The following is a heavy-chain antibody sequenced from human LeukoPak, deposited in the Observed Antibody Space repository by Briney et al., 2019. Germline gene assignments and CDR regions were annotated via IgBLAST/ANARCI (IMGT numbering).Heavy chain of an antibody. D-gene: IGHD6-19*01. J-gene: IGHJ6*02. CDR3: ARENVLAVAGTSYYYGMDV. V-gene: IGHV3-13*04. Sequence: GGSLRLSCAASGFTLSGYDLHWVRQGAGKGLEWVSTIGAAGDTYYADSVRGRFTISRENAKHSLYLQMNSLRGGDTAVYYCARENVLAVAGTSYYYGMDVWGQGTTVSVS. CDR2: IGAAGDT. CDR1: GFTLSGYD.